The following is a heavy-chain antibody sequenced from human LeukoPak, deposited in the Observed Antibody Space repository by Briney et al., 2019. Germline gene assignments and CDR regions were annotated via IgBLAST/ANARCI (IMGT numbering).Heavy chain of an antibody. Sequence: PSETLSLTCAVYGGPFSGYYWTWIRQPPGKGLEWIGEINQGGTTNYNPSLRSRVTILIDTSRNQFSLRLSSVTAADTAVYYCARGRLFSGYRGNVGHEDFDYWGQGSLVTVSS. CDR2: INQGGTT. J-gene: IGHJ4*02. V-gene: IGHV4-34*01. CDR3: ARGRLFSGYRGNVGHEDFDY. D-gene: IGHD5-12*01. CDR1: GGPFSGYY.